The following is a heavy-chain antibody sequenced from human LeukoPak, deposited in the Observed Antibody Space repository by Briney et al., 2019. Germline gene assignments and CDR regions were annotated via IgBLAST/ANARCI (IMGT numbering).Heavy chain of an antibody. CDR2: IKQDGSEK. Sequence: GGSLRLSCAAPGFTFSSYWMSWVRQAPGKGLEWVANIKQDGSEKYYVDSVKGRFTISRDNAKNSLYLQMNSLRAEDTAVYYCAREGLLRYFDWLFSHFDYWGQGTLVTVSS. V-gene: IGHV3-7*01. CDR1: GFTFSSYW. J-gene: IGHJ4*02. D-gene: IGHD3-9*01. CDR3: AREGLLRYFDWLFSHFDY.